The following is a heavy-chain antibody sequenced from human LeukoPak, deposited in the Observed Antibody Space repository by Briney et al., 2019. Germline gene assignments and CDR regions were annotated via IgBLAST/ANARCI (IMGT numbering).Heavy chain of an antibody. CDR2: ISAYNGNT. CDR1: GYTFTSYG. CDR3: ARVTLDSYYDSSDVDY. J-gene: IGHJ4*02. V-gene: IGHV1-18*01. Sequence: GASVKVSCKASGYTFTSYGISWVRQAPGQGLEWMGWISAYNGNTNYAQKLQGRVTMTTDTSTSTAYMELRSLRSDDTAVYYCARVTLDSYYDSSDVDYWGQGTLVTVSS. D-gene: IGHD3-22*01.